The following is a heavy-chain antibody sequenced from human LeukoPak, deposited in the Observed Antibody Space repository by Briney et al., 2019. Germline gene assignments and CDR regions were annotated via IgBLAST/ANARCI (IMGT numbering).Heavy chain of an antibody. V-gene: IGHV3-30*02. D-gene: IGHD4-17*01. Sequence: GGSLRLSCAASGFTFSNYGIYWVRQAPGKGLEWVAFIQSDGNNKYYADSVKGRFSISRDNSKNTLYLQMNSLRTEDTAVYYCAKVLMDYGDYFGYWGQGTLVTVSS. CDR3: AKVLMDYGDYFGY. J-gene: IGHJ4*02. CDR2: IQSDGNNK. CDR1: GFTFSNYG.